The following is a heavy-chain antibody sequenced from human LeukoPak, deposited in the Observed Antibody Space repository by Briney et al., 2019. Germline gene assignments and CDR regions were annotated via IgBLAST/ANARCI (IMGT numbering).Heavy chain of an antibody. CDR1: GYTFTGYY. CDR3: AREMSYDILTGPFDY. V-gene: IGHV1-2*02. D-gene: IGHD3-9*01. J-gene: IGHJ4*02. Sequence: ASVKVFCKASGYTFTGYYMHWVRQAPGQGLEWMGWINPNSGGTNYAQKFQGRVTMTRDTSISTAYMELSRLRSDDTAVYYCAREMSYDILTGPFDYWGQGTLVTVSS. CDR2: INPNSGGT.